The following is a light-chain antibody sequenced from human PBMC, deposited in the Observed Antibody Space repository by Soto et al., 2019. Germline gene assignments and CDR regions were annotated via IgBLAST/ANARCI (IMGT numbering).Light chain of an antibody. CDR1: QSVTSNY. CDR3: QHYITSLTT. J-gene: IGKJ1*01. Sequence: EIVLMQSPGTLSLSPGERATLSCGASQSVTSNYLAWYQQKPGQAPRLLIYGASRRATGIPDRFIGSGSGTDFTLTISRLEPEDFAVYYCQHYITSLTTFGQGTKVDIK. CDR2: GAS. V-gene: IGKV3-20*01.